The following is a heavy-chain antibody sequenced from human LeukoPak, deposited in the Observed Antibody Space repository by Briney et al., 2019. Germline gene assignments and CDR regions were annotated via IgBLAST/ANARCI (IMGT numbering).Heavy chain of an antibody. D-gene: IGHD6-19*01. Sequence: ASVKVSCKVSGYTLTELSMHWVRQAPGQGLEWMGRINPNSGGTNYAQKFQGRVTMTRDTSISTAYMELSRLRSDDTAVYYCASQGAVKEKDYYYYGMDVWGQGTTVTVSS. J-gene: IGHJ6*02. CDR3: ASQGAVKEKDYYYYGMDV. CDR2: INPNSGGT. V-gene: IGHV1-2*06. CDR1: GYTLTELS.